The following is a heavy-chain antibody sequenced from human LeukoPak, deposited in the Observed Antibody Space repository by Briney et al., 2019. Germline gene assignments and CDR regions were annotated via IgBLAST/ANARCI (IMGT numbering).Heavy chain of an antibody. CDR3: AKTVGATIRLDY. CDR1: GFTFSSYA. CDR2: ISYDGSNK. D-gene: IGHD1-26*01. Sequence: PGGSLRLSCAASGFTFSSYAMHWVRQAPGKGLEWVAVISYDGSNKYYADSVKGRFTISRDNSKNTLYLQMNSLRAEDTAVYYCAKTVGATIRLDYWGQGTLVTVSS. V-gene: IGHV3-30*18. J-gene: IGHJ4*02.